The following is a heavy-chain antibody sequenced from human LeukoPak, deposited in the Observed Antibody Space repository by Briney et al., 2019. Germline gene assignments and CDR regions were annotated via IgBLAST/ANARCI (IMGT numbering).Heavy chain of an antibody. CDR2: IYYSGST. CDR1: GGSISSSSYY. CDR3: ARGEQWLVRGFFFDY. V-gene: IGHV4-39*01. J-gene: IGHJ4*02. Sequence: SETLSLTCTVSGGSISSSSYYWGWIRQPPGKGLEWIGSIYYSGSTYYNPSLKSRVTISVDTSKNQFSLKLSSVTAADTAVYYCARGEQWLVRGFFFDYWGQGTLVTVSS. D-gene: IGHD6-19*01.